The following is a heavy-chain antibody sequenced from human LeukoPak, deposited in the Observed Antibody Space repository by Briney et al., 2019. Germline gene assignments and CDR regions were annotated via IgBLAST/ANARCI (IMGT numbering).Heavy chain of an antibody. CDR3: ARSYCAGDCYTEYFQH. D-gene: IGHD2-21*02. Sequence: PSETLSLTCTVSGASISTHTYCWGWIRQPPGKGLGWIGSIYYNGNTYYNPSLKSRVTISVDTSNNQFSLKLRSVTAADTAVYYCARSYCAGDCYTEYFQHWGQGTLVTVSS. CDR1: GASISTHTYC. CDR2: IYYNGNT. J-gene: IGHJ1*01. V-gene: IGHV4-39*01.